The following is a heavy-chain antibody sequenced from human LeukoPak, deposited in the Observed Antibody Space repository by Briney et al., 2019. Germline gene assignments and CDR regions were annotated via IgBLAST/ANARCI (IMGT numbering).Heavy chain of an antibody. CDR1: GYTITSGDY. D-gene: IGHD1-26*01. Sequence: PSETLSLTCTVSGYTITSGDYWGWIRQPPGKGLEWIGSVYHSGSTVYNPSFKSRVSISVDTSKSQFSLKLYSVTAADTAVYYCVTDRSGSYDYWGQGILVTVSS. V-gene: IGHV4-38-2*02. CDR2: VYHSGST. CDR3: VTDRSGSYDY. J-gene: IGHJ4*02.